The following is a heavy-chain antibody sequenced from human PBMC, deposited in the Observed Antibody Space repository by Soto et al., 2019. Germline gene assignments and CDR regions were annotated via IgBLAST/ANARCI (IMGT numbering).Heavy chain of an antibody. J-gene: IGHJ6*02. V-gene: IGHV3-73*01. CDR1: GFTFSGSA. CDR2: IRSKANSYAT. Sequence: GGSLRLSCAASGFTFSGSAMHWVRQASGKGLEWVGRIRSKANSYATAYAASVKGRFTISRDDSKNTAYLQMNSLKTEDTAVYYCTRRPIAAAGTDYYYGMDVWGQGTKVTVSS. CDR3: TRRPIAAAGTDYYYGMDV. D-gene: IGHD6-13*01.